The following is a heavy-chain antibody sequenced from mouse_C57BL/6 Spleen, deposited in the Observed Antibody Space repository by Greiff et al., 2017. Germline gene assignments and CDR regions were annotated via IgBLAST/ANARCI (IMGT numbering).Heavy chain of an antibody. J-gene: IGHJ4*01. CDR1: GYTFTDYE. CDR2: IDPETGGT. V-gene: IGHV1-15*01. Sequence: QVQLKQSGAELVRPGASVTLSCKASGYTFTDYEMHWVKQTPVHGLEWIGAIDPETGGTAYTQKFKGKAILTADKSSSTAYMELRSLTSEDSAVYYCTNYYGSSSYYAMDYWGQGTSVTVSS. CDR3: TNYYGSSSYYAMDY. D-gene: IGHD1-1*01.